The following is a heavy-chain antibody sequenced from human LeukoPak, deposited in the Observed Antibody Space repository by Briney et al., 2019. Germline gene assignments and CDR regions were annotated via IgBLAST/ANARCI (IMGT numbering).Heavy chain of an antibody. CDR3: ARGYYNSSGYAFDH. D-gene: IGHD3-22*01. CDR2: IYTSGGT. CDR1: NNSMKNYY. V-gene: IGHV4-4*07. J-gene: IGHJ4*02. Sequence: PSETLSLTCTVSNNSMKNYYCSWIRQPAGKGLEWIGRIYTSGGTTYNPSLKSRVTMSVDTTKNQFSLKLSSVTAADTAVYYCARGYYNSSGYAFDHWGQGTRVTVSS.